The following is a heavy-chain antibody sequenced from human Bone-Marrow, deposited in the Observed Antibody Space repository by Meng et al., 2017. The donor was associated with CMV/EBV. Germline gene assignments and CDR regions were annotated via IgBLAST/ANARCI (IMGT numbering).Heavy chain of an antibody. CDR2: IYPGDSDT. V-gene: IGHV5-51*01. CDR1: AYDVTNYW. J-gene: IGHJ4*02. Sequence: KVSCKGSAYDVTNYWIAWVRQMPGKGLEWMGIIYPGDSDTRYSPSFQGQVTISADKSISTAYLQWSSLKASDTAMYYCATTPTAYCGGDCYSFDYWGQGTLVTVSS. D-gene: IGHD2-21*01. CDR3: ATTPTAYCGGDCYSFDY.